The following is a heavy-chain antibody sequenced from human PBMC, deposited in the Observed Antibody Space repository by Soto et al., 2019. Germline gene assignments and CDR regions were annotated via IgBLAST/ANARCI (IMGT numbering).Heavy chain of an antibody. D-gene: IGHD3-3*01. J-gene: IGHJ6*02. Sequence: SLTCTVSGGSIRSSSYYWGWIRQPPGKGLEWIGSIYYSGSTYYNPSLKGRVTISVDTSKNQFSLKLSSVTAADTAVYYCARHYDFWSGYYRSYYYYGMDVWGQGTTVTVSS. CDR3: ARHYDFWSGYYRSYYYYGMDV. CDR1: GGSIRSSSYY. CDR2: IYYSGST. V-gene: IGHV4-39*01.